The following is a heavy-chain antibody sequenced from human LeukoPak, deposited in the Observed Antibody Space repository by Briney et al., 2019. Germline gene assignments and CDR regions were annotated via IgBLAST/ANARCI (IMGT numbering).Heavy chain of an antibody. CDR3: TRVVSVASYYFDY. V-gene: IGHV3-48*03. J-gene: IGHJ4*02. D-gene: IGHD6-19*01. CDR2: ISSSGSTI. CDR1: GFTFSSYE. Sequence: GGSLRLSCAASGFTFSSYEMDWVRQAPGKGLEWVSYISSSGSTIYYADSVKGRFTISRDNAKNSLYLQMNSLRAEDTAVYYCTRVVSVASYYFDYWGQGTLVTVSS.